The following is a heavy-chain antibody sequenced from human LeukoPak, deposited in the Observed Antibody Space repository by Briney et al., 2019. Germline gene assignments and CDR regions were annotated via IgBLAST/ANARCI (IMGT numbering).Heavy chain of an antibody. V-gene: IGHV3-23*01. CDR1: GFTFSSYA. J-gene: IGHJ4*02. Sequence: PGGSLRLSCAASGFTFSSYAMSWVRQAPGKGLEWVSAVSGSGGSTYYADSVKGRFTISRDNSKNTLYLQMNSLRAEDTAVYYCARDGGNYYDSSGYSVNFDYWGQGTLVTVSS. CDR2: VSGSGGST. CDR3: ARDGGNYYDSSGYSVNFDY. D-gene: IGHD3-22*01.